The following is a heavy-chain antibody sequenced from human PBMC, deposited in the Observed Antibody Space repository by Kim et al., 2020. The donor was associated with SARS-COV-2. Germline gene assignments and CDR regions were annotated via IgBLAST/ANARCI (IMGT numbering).Heavy chain of an antibody. V-gene: IGHV5-10-1*01. CDR1: GYNFTNYW. CDR2: IDPSDSYI. CDR3: ARVMDYGDYPFDY. J-gene: IGHJ4*02. Sequence: GESLKISCEGSGYNFTNYWITWVRQMPGKGLEWMGRIDPSDSYINYSPSFQGHVTFSVDKSISTAFLQWSSLEASDTAMYYCARVMDYGDYPFDYWGQGTLVTVSS. D-gene: IGHD4-17*01.